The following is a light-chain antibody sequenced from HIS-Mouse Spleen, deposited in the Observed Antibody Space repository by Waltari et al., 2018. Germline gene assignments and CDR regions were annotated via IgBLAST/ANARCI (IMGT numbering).Light chain of an antibody. J-gene: IGLJ1*01. CDR1: SSDVGGYNY. Sequence: QSALTQPRSVSGSPGQSVTISCTGTSSDVGGYNYFSWYQQHPGKPPKLMIYDVSKRPSGVPDRFSGSKSGNTASLTISGLQAEDEADYYCCSYAGSYTGVFGTGTKVTVL. CDR3: CSYAGSYTGV. CDR2: DVS. V-gene: IGLV2-11*01.